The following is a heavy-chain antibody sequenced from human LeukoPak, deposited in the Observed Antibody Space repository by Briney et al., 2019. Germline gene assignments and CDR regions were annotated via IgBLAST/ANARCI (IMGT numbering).Heavy chain of an antibody. J-gene: IGHJ4*02. V-gene: IGHV3-23*01. CDR1: GFTSSSYA. D-gene: IGHD1-26*01. Sequence: GGSLRLSCAASGFTSSSYALNWVRQDPGKGLEWVSTISGGGGSTYYADSVKGRFTISRDNSKNTLYLQVNSLRAEDTAVYYCAKGGKWDVTPFDYWGQGTLVTVSS. CDR3: AKGGKWDVTPFDY. CDR2: ISGGGGST.